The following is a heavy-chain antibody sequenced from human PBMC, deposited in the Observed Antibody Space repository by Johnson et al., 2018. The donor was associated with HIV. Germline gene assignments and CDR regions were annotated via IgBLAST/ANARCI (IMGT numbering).Heavy chain of an antibody. CDR1: GFTVSSNY. CDR3: ARDNLRAFDV. CDR2: IYSGGST. Sequence: VQLVESGGYLVQPGGSLRLSCAVSGFTVSSNYMSWVRRAPGKGLEWVSVIYSGGSTYYADSVKGRFTISRDNSKNTVYLQMNSLRADDTAVYYCARDNLRAFDVWGQGTTVTVSS. J-gene: IGHJ3*01. D-gene: IGHD5/OR15-5a*01. V-gene: IGHV3-66*01.